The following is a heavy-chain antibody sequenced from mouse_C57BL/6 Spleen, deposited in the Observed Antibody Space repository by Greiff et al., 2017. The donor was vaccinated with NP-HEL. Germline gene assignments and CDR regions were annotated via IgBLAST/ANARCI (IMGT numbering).Heavy chain of an antibody. J-gene: IGHJ2*01. Sequence: VQLQQSGPELVKPGASVKMSCKASGYTFTDYNMHWVKQSPGKSLEWIGYINPNNGGTSYNQKFKGKATLTVNKSSSTAYMELRSLTSEDSAVYYCARDYYGSGYYFDYWGQGTTLTVSS. CDR3: ARDYYGSGYYFDY. CDR2: INPNNGGT. D-gene: IGHD1-1*01. V-gene: IGHV1-22*01. CDR1: GYTFTDYN.